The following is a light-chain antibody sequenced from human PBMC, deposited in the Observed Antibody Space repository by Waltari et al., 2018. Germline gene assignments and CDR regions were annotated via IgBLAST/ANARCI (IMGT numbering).Light chain of an antibody. J-gene: IGKJ1*01. V-gene: IGKV3-20*01. CDR1: QSVSNNY. Sequence: IVLTQSPGTLSLSPGERATLSCRASQSVSNNYLLWYHQKPGQGPGVLIYGASNRATGIPDRFRGSGSGTDFTLTISRLEPEDVAVYYCQQFGSSPRTFGQGTKVEIK. CDR3: QQFGSSPRT. CDR2: GAS.